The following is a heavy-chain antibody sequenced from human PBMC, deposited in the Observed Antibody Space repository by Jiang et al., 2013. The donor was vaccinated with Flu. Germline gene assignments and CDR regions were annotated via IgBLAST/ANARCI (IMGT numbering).Heavy chain of an antibody. CDR1: GYTFTSYG. CDR3: ARVTGLWFGEYPGCYFDY. V-gene: IGHV1-18*01. Sequence: SGAEVKKPGASVKVSCKASGYTFTSYGISWVRQAPGQGLEWMGWISAYNGNTNYAQKLQGRVTMTTDTSTSTAYMELRSLRSDDTAVYYCARVTGLWFGEYPGCYFDYWGQGTLVTVSS. D-gene: IGHD3-10*01. CDR2: ISAYNGNT. J-gene: IGHJ4*02.